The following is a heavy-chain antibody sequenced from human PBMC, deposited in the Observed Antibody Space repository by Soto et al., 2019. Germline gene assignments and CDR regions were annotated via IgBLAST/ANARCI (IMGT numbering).Heavy chain of an antibody. D-gene: IGHD3-22*01. CDR2: IYYSGST. J-gene: IGHJ6*01. V-gene: IGHV4-31*02. CDR1: GDSISSGAYY. Sequence: SETPFLTRTVSGDSISSGAYYWSGSRHHTVKGLECIGYIYYSGSTYYNPSLKSRVTISVDTSKNQFSLKLSSVTAADTAVYYCARDYDSSGYNYYYYGMDVWGQGTTVPVSS. CDR3: ARDYDSSGYNYYYYGMDV.